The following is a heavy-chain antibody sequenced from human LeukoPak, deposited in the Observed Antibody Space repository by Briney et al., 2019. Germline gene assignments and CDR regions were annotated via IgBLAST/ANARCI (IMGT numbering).Heavy chain of an antibody. J-gene: IGHJ4*02. V-gene: IGHV1-18*01. CDR3: ATANNWNYALGY. CDR1: GYTFTNYG. Sequence: ASVKVSCKAFGYTFTNYGITWVRQAPGQGLEWMGWISTGNGNTNYGQEFQGRVTMTTDTSTGTVYMDLRSLRSDDTAMYYCATANNWNYALGYWGQGTLVTVSS. CDR2: ISTGNGNT. D-gene: IGHD1-7*01.